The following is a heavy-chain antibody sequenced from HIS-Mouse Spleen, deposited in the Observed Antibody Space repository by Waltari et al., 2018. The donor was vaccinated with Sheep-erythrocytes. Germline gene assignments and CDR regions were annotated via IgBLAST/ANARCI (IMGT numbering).Heavy chain of an antibody. J-gene: IGHJ4*02. D-gene: IGHD1-26*01. CDR3: ARVASGATFDY. V-gene: IGHV3-21*01. CDR1: GFTFSSYS. Sequence: EVQLVESGGGLVKPGGSLRLSCAASGFTFSSYSMNWVRQPPGKGLEWVSSISSSSSYIYYADSVKGRFTISRDNAKNSLYLQMNSLRAEDTAVYYCARVASGATFDYWGQGTLVTVSS. CDR2: ISSSSSYI.